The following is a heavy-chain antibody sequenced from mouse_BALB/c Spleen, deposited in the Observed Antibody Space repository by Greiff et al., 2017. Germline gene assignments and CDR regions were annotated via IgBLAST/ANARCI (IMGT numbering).Heavy chain of an antibody. V-gene: IGHV1-4*02. J-gene: IGHJ4*01. CDR3: ARERGYAMDY. Sequence: QVQLQQSAAELARPGASVKMSCKASGYTFTSYTMHWVKQRPGQGLEWIGYINPSSGYTEYNQKFKDKTTLTADKSSSTAYMQLSSLTSEDSAVYYCARERGYAMDYWGQGTSVTVSS. CDR1: GYTFTSYT. CDR2: INPSSGYT.